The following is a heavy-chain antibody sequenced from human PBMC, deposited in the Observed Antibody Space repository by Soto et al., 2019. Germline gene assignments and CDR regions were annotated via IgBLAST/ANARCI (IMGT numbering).Heavy chain of an antibody. CDR3: ARDHLNWNYYYYCMDV. CDR1: GFTFSSYW. V-gene: IGHV3-7*01. D-gene: IGHD1-1*01. Sequence: GGSMRLSCAASGFTFSSYWMSWVRQAPGKGLEWVANIKQDGSEKYYVDSVKGRFTISRDNAKNSLYLRMNSLRAEDTAVYYCARDHLNWNYYYYCMDVWGQGTTVTVSS. J-gene: IGHJ6*02. CDR2: IKQDGSEK.